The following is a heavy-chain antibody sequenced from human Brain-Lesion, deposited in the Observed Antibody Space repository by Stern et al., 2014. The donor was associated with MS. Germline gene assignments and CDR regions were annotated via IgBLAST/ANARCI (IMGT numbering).Heavy chain of an antibody. D-gene: IGHD1-26*01. CDR2: ISYTGFT. J-gene: IGHJ4*02. Sequence: VQLVESGPGLVKPSETLSLTCTVSGGSISSSTYYWAWIRQPPGKGLEWIGNISYTGFTYYHPSLKSRVTIYLDIAKHQCSLRLSSVTAADTAIYYCARHDSVPRPSQLYSARDRGPGYFDYWGQGTLVTVSS. CDR1: GGSISSSTYY. CDR3: ARHDSVPRPSQLYSARDRGPGYFDY. V-gene: IGHV4-39*01.